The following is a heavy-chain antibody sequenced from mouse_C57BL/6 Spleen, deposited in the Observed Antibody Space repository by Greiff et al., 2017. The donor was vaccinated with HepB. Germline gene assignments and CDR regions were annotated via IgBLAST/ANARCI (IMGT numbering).Heavy chain of an antibody. V-gene: IGHV1-22*01. CDR2: INPNNGGT. Sequence: EVKLQQSGPELVKPGASVKMSCKASGYTFTDYNMHWVKQSHGKSLEWIGYINPNNGGTSYNQKFKGKATLTVNKSSSTAYMELRSLTSEDSAVYYCARSGLRFWYFDVWGTGTTVTVSS. J-gene: IGHJ1*03. CDR3: ARSGLRFWYFDV. D-gene: IGHD1-1*01. CDR1: GYTFTDYN.